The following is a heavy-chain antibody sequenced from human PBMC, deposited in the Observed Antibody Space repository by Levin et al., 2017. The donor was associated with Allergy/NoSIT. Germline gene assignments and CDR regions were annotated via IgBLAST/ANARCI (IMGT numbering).Heavy chain of an antibody. CDR3: AGVRTAAIMN. J-gene: IGHJ4*02. CDR1: GGSISSSSYY. V-gene: IGHV4-39*01. CDR2: IYYSGST. D-gene: IGHD6-13*01. Sequence: SCTVSGGSISSSSYYWGWIRQPPGKGLEWIGSIYYSGSTYYNPSLKSRVTISVDTSKNQFSLKLSSVTAADTAVYYCAGVRTAAIMNWGQGTLVTVSS.